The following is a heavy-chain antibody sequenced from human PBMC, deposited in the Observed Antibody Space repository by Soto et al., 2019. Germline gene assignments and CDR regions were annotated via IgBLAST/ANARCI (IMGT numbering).Heavy chain of an antibody. Sequence: ASVKVSCTASGHTFTRYYFHWVRQAPGQGLEWMGIINPSGGSTTYAQKFQGRVTMTRDMSTSTVYMDLSSLRFEDTAVYYCARENIGVAAGFIRTYYGMDGWGKGNTVTVSS. CDR3: ARENIGVAAGFIRTYYGMDG. D-gene: IGHD2-2*01. J-gene: IGHJ6*04. CDR1: GHTFTRYY. V-gene: IGHV1-46*01. CDR2: INPSGGST.